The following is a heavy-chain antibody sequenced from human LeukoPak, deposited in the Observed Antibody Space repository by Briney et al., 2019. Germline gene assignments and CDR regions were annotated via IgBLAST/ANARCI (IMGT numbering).Heavy chain of an antibody. Sequence: SQTLSLTCTVSVGSISSGSYYWSSIRQPAGKGLEWIGRIYTSGTTNYNPSLKSRFTISVDTSKNQFSLKLSSVTAADTAVYYCATTLEMATTRQDYWGQGTLVTVSS. D-gene: IGHD5-24*01. J-gene: IGHJ4*02. V-gene: IGHV4-61*02. CDR2: IYTSGTT. CDR1: VGSISSGSYY. CDR3: ATTLEMATTRQDY.